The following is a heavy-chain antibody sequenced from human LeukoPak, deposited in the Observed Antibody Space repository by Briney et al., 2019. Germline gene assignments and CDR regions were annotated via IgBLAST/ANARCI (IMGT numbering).Heavy chain of an antibody. CDR2: ISAYNGNT. V-gene: IGHV1-18*01. CDR1: GYTFTNYG. CDR3: ARTPLRVVPAAYDY. Sequence: ASVRVSCTASGYTFTNYGISWVRQAPGQGLEWMAWISAYNGNTTYAQTLKGRVTITTDTSKSTAYMQMRSLRSDDTAVYYCARTPLRVVPAAYDYWGQGTLVTVSS. J-gene: IGHJ4*02. D-gene: IGHD2-2*01.